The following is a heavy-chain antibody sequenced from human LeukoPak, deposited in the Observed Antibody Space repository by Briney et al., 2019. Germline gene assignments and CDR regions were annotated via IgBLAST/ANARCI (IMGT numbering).Heavy chain of an antibody. J-gene: IGHJ4*02. CDR3: VRRDNTGWNYFDY. D-gene: IGHD6-19*01. V-gene: IGHV4-59*08. CDR1: GGSINSHY. CDR2: IYYKGST. Sequence: SETLSLTCTVSGGSINSHYWNWIRQPPGKGLEWIGDIYYKGSTNYNPSLKSRVSISVDTSKNHLSLKLTSVLAADTAIYYCVRRDNTGWNYFDYWGQGILVTVSS.